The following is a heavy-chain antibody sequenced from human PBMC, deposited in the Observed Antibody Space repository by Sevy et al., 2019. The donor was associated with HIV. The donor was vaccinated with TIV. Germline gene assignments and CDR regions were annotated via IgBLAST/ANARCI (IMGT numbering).Heavy chain of an antibody. CDR2: INAAGGNT. D-gene: IGHD3-16*01. V-gene: IGHV1-3*01. CDR3: ARRGTGLDYYYGMDV. Sequence: ASVKVSCKASGYTFISYAIHWVRQAPGQGLQWMGWINAAGGNTKYSQDFQGRVTFSTDTSGKTAYMELSSLRSEDTAVYYCARRGTGLDYYYGMDVWGQGTTVTVSS. J-gene: IGHJ6*02. CDR1: GYTFISYA.